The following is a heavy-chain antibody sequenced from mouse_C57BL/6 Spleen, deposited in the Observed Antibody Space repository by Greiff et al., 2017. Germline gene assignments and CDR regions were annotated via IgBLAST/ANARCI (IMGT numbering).Heavy chain of an antibody. V-gene: IGHV1-64*01. D-gene: IGHD2-4*01. CDR3: ATSYYDYDEDY. J-gene: IGHJ2*01. Sequence: QVQLQQPGAELVKPGASVKLSCKASGYTFTSYWMHWVKQRPGQGLEWIGMIHPNSGSTNYNEKFKSKATLTVDKSSSTAYMQLSSLTSEDSAVYYCATSYYDYDEDYWGQGTTLTVSS. CDR1: GYTFTSYW. CDR2: IHPNSGST.